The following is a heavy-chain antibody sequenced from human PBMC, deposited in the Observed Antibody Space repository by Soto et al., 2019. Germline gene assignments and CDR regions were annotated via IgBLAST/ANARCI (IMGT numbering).Heavy chain of an antibody. Sequence: SETLSLTCAVSGYSISSSNLWGWIRQPPGKGLEWIGYIYYSGTTYYNPSLKSRITINPDTSKNQFSLQLNSVTPEDTAVYYCARDWEGFPLDYWGQGTLVTVSS. CDR2: IYYSGTT. J-gene: IGHJ4*02. CDR1: GYSISSSNL. V-gene: IGHV4-28*03. CDR3: ARDWEGFPLDY. D-gene: IGHD1-26*01.